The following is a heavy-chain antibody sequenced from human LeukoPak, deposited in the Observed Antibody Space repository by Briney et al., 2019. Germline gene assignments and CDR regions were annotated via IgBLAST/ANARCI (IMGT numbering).Heavy chain of an antibody. CDR2: IYYSGST. V-gene: IGHV4-39*01. CDR1: GGSISSSSYS. Sequence: PSETLSLTCIVSGGSISSSSYSWGWIRQPPGKGLEWIGSIYYSGSTYCNPSLKSRVTISVDTSKNQFSLKLSSVTAADTAVYYCARPQAGSWGQGTLVTVSS. CDR3: ARPQAGS. D-gene: IGHD3-10*01. J-gene: IGHJ5*02.